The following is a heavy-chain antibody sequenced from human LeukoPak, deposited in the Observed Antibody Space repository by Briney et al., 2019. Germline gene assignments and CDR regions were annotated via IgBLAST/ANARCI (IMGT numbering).Heavy chain of an antibody. CDR2: TYPRNSDT. V-gene: IGHV5-51*01. D-gene: IGHD5-24*01. CDR1: GYSFTSYW. Sequence: PGESLKISCKGSGYSFTSYWIGWVRQMPGRGLECMGITYPRNSDTRYSPSFQGQVTISADKSVNTAYLQWSSLKASDTAMYYCARHLDGYNPFDYWGQGTLVTVSS. J-gene: IGHJ4*02. CDR3: ARHLDGYNPFDY.